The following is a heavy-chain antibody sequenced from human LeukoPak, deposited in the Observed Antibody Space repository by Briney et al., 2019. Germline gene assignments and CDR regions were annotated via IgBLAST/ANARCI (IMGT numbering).Heavy chain of an antibody. CDR1: GGSISSYY. CDR3: ARTPSSGLLYYFDY. V-gene: IGHV4-59*01. D-gene: IGHD3-22*01. CDR2: IYYSGST. J-gene: IGHJ4*02. Sequence: PSETLSLTCTVSGGSISSYYWSWIRQPPGKGLEWIGYIYYSGSTNYNPSLKSRVTISVDTSKNQFSLKLSSVTAADTAVYYCARTPSSGLLYYFDYWGQGTLVTVSS.